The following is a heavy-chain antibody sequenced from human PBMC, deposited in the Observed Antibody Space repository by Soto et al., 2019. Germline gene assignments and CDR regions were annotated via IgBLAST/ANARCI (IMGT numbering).Heavy chain of an antibody. CDR2: ISYDGSNK. Sequence: GGSLRLSCAASGFTFSSYGMHWVRQAAGKGLGWVAVISYDGSNKYYADSVKGRFTISRDNSKNTLYLQMNSLRAEDTAVYYCATRTLYYYILTGYYTHDAFDIWCQWTLV. CDR3: ATRTLYYYILTGYYTHDAFDI. CDR1: GFTFSSYG. J-gene: IGHJ3*02. V-gene: IGHV3-30*03. D-gene: IGHD3-9*01.